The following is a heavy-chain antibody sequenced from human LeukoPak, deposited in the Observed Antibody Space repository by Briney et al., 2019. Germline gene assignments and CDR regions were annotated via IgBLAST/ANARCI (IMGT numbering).Heavy chain of an antibody. CDR3: TSHWNWVRDDY. Sequence: GGSLRLSCTASGFTFGDYAMSWVRQAPGKGLEWIGFIRTKAYGGAAEYAASVKGRFTISRDDSKSIAYLQMNSLKTEDTAVHYCTSHWNWVRDDYWGQGTLVIVSS. CDR1: GFTFGDYA. V-gene: IGHV3-49*04. D-gene: IGHD1-7*01. J-gene: IGHJ4*02. CDR2: IRTKAYGGAA.